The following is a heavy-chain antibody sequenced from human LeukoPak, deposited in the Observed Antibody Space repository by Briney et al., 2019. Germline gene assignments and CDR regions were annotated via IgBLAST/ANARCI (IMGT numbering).Heavy chain of an antibody. J-gene: IGHJ5*02. CDR2: INPNSGVT. CDR1: GYTFTGHY. Sequence: GASVKVSCKASGYTFTGHYMHWVRQAPGQGLEWMGWINPNSGVTKYAQKFQGRGTMTRDTAMGTAYMELSRLRYDDTAVYYCARDVITLVRGVISALYFDPRGQGTLVTVSS. V-gene: IGHV1-2*02. CDR3: ARDVITLVRGVISALYFDP. D-gene: IGHD3-10*01.